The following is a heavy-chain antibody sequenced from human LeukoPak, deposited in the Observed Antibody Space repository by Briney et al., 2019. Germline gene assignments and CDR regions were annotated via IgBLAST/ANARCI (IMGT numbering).Heavy chain of an antibody. V-gene: IGHV4-38-2*01. D-gene: IGHD1-26*01. CDR3: ASSIVGATTAITLFDY. CDR1: GYSISSGYY. CDR2: IYHSGST. J-gene: IGHJ4*02. Sequence: SETLSLTCAVSGYSISSGYYWGWIRQPPGKGLEWIGSIYHSGSTYYNPSLKSRVTISVDTSKNQFSLKLSSVTAADTAVYYCASSIVGATTAITLFDYWGQGTLVTVSS.